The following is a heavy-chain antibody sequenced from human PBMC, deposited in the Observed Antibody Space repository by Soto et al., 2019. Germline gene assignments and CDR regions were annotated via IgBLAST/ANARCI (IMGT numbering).Heavy chain of an antibody. CDR2: INHSGVT. Sequence: SETLSRTCAVYGGSFSGYYWSWIRQPPGKGLEWIGEINHSGVTNYKPSLKRRVTISVDTSKNQFSLQLKSVTAADTALYYCARFSGSYYYAMDVWGQGSTVT. CDR1: GGSFSGYY. CDR3: ARFSGSYYYAMDV. V-gene: IGHV4-34*01. J-gene: IGHJ6*02. D-gene: IGHD6-19*01.